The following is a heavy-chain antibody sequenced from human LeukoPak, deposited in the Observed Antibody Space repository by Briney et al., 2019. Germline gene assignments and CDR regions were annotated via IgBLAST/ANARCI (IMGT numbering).Heavy chain of an antibody. V-gene: IGHV1-69*04. CDR1: GGTFSSYA. J-gene: IGHJ4*02. CDR3: ARAPDLYDSSGYLAY. CDR2: IIPIFGIA. D-gene: IGHD3-22*01. Sequence: SVKVSCKASGGTFSSYAISWVRQAPGQGLEWMGRIIPIFGIANYAQKFQGRVTITADKSTSTAYMELGSLRSEDTAVYYCARAPDLYDSSGYLAYWGQGTLVTVSS.